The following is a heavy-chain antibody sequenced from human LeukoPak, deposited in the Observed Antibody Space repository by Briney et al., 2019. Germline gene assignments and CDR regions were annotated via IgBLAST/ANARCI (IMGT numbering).Heavy chain of an antibody. CDR3: ARWDAHYHEGDNWFDP. CDR1: GDSFSNYA. CDR2: IVPGFDAT. D-gene: IGHD3-22*01. J-gene: IGHJ5*02. Sequence: ASVKVSCKASGDSFSNYAIIWVRQAPGQGLEWMGGIVPGFDATDYAQRFQGRLKITADESTTTAYMELSSLTSEDTAMYYCARWDAHYHEGDNWFDPWGQGTLVTVSS. V-gene: IGHV1-69*13.